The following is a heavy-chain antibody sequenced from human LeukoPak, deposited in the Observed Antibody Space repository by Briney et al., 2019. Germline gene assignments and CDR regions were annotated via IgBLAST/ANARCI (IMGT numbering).Heavy chain of an antibody. CDR2: ISSSSSTI. CDR1: GVTFSSYS. Sequence: GGSLRLSCAASGVTFSSYSMNWVRQAPGKGLEWVSYISSSSSTIYYADSVKGRFAISRDNAKNSLYLQMNSLRVEDTAVYYCASNPRYYDFWSGWSAFDIWGQGTMVTVSS. CDR3: ASNPRYYDFWSGWSAFDI. D-gene: IGHD3-3*01. J-gene: IGHJ3*02. V-gene: IGHV3-48*01.